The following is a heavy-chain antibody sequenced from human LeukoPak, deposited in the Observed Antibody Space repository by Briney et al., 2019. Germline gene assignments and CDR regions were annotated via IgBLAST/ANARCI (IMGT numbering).Heavy chain of an antibody. CDR2: IYYSGST. J-gene: IGHJ4*02. D-gene: IGHD3-22*01. CDR3: ARAKSRTLYYYDSSGYYYDY. V-gene: IGHV4-31*03. CDR1: GGSISSGGYY. Sequence: SETLSLTCTVSGGSISSGGYYWSWIRQHPGKGLEWIGYIYYSGSTYYNPSLKSRVTISVDTSKNQFSLKLSSVTAADTAVYYCARAKSRTLYYYDSSGYYYDYWGQGTLVTVSS.